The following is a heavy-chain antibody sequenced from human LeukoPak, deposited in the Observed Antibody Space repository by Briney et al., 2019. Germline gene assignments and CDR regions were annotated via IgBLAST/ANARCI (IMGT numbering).Heavy chain of an antibody. CDR3: ARGCTSCYFWDY. J-gene: IGHJ4*02. Sequence: GASVKVSCKASGGIFSSYAISWVRQAPGQGLEWMGWISAYNGNTNYAQKLQSRVTMTTDTSTSTAYMELRSLRSDDTAVYYCARGCTSCYFWDYWGQGTLVTVSS. CDR1: GGIFSSYA. V-gene: IGHV1-18*01. D-gene: IGHD2-2*01. CDR2: ISAYNGNT.